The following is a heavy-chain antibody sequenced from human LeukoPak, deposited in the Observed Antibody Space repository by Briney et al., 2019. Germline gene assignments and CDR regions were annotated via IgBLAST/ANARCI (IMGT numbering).Heavy chain of an antibody. D-gene: IGHD5-18*01. CDR2: IYYSGST. Sequence: SETLSLTCTVSGGSLSSSSYYWGWIRQPPGKGLEWIGSIYYSGSTYYNPSLKSRVTISVDTSKNQFSLKLSSVTAADTAVYYCARVDTAMVTFDYWGQGTLVTVSS. J-gene: IGHJ4*02. V-gene: IGHV4-39*07. CDR1: GGSLSSSSYY. CDR3: ARVDTAMVTFDY.